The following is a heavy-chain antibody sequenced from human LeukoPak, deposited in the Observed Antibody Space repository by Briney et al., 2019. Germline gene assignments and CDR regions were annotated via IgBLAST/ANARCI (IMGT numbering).Heavy chain of an antibody. D-gene: IGHD2-2*01. Sequence: GGSLRLSCAASGFTFSDYYMSWIRQAPGKGLEWVSYISSSGSTIYYADSVKGRFTISRGNAKNSLYLQMNSLGAEDTAVYYCARDARIVVVPAAILDWFDPWGQRTLVTVS. CDR3: ARDARIVVVPAAILDWFDP. J-gene: IGHJ5*02. CDR1: GFTFSDYY. CDR2: ISSSGSTI. V-gene: IGHV3-11*01.